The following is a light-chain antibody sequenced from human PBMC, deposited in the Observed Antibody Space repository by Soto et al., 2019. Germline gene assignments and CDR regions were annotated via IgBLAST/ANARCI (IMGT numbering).Light chain of an antibody. CDR2: EVS. J-gene: IGLJ2*01. V-gene: IGLV2-8*01. Sequence: QSALTQPPSASGSPGQSVTISCTGTSSDVGGYNYVSWYQQHPGKAPKLMTYEVSKRPSGVPDRFSGSKSGNTASLTVSGLQAEDEADYYCTSYAASKNLLFGGGTKLTVL. CDR3: TSYAASKNLL. CDR1: SSDVGGYNY.